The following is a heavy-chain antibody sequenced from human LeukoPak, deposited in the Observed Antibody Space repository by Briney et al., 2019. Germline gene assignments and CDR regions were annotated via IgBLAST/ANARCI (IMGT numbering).Heavy chain of an antibody. CDR1: GGSISSYY. CDR3: ARASRGITMIVVVIDY. V-gene: IGHV4-59*01. D-gene: IGHD3-22*01. J-gene: IGHJ4*02. Sequence: PSEILSLTCTVSGGSISSYYWSWIRQPPGKGLEWIGYIYYSGSTNYNPSLKSRVTISVDTSKNQFSLKLSSVTAADTAVYYCARASRGITMIVVVIDYWGQGTLVTVSS. CDR2: IYYSGST.